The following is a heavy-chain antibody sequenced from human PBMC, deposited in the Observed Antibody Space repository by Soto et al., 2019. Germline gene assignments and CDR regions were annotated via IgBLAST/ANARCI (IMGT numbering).Heavy chain of an antibody. CDR3: ARQTGVFGHYFDY. Sequence: QLRLQEGGPGLVKPSETLSLTCTVSGGSISSSSYYWGWIRQPPGKGPEWIGAIYYNGNTYYNPSLKSRVTMSADTSKNQFSLTLSSATAADTAMYYCARQTGVFGHYFDYWGQGTLVTVSS. D-gene: IGHD3-16*01. V-gene: IGHV4-39*01. J-gene: IGHJ4*02. CDR1: GGSISSSSYY. CDR2: IYYNGNT.